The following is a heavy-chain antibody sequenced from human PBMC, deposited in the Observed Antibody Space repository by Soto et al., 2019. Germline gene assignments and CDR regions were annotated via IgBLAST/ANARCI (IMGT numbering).Heavy chain of an antibody. V-gene: IGHV4-31*03. D-gene: IGHD2-8*01. J-gene: IGHJ4*02. CDR3: ARWSMVYAILDY. CDR1: GGSISSGGYY. CDR2: IYYSGST. Sequence: QVQLQESGPGLVKPSQTLSLTCTVSGGSISSGGYYWSWIRQHPGKGLEWIGYIYYSGSTYYNPSLKSRVTLSVDTSKNQFSLKLSSVTAADTAVYYCARWSMVYAILDYWGQGTLVTVSS.